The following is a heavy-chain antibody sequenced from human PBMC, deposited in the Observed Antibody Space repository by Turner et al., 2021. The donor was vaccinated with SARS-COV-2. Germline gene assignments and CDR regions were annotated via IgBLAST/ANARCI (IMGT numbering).Heavy chain of an antibody. CDR3: ARHQGSASGYDHGMNV. Sequence: VQLQASFPVLVRPSETLSLTSTVSGGSISSKSWSWIRQSPGRGLEWIGYFYKIGSIDYNPTLRSRVTISVDTSKNQLSLNLISVTAADTAVYYCARHQGSASGYDHGMNVWGQGTAVIVSS. D-gene: IGHD1-26*01. J-gene: IGHJ6*02. CDR1: GGSISSKS. V-gene: IGHV4-59*08. CDR2: FYKIGSI.